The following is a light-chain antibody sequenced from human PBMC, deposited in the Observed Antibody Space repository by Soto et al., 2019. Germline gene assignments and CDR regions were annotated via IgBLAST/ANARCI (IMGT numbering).Light chain of an antibody. CDR3: QKYNSAPRT. V-gene: IGKV1-27*01. Sequence: DIQMTQSPSSLSASVGDRGTITCRASQGISNYLAWYQQKPGKVPKLLIYAASTLQSGVPSRFSGSGSGTDFTLPISRLQPEDVATYYCQKYNSAPRTFGQETNVEIK. CDR1: QGISNY. J-gene: IGKJ1*01. CDR2: AAS.